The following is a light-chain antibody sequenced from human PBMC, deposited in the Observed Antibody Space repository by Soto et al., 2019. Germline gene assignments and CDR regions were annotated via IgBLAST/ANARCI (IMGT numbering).Light chain of an antibody. V-gene: IGKV1-5*03. Sequence: DIQMTQSPSTLSASVGDRVTITCRASQSISSWLTWYQQKARQAPKLLIYKASIVESGVPSRFSGSGSGTEFTLSISSLQPGDSATYYCQQYSYFATFGQGTRVDVK. CDR1: QSISSW. CDR2: KAS. J-gene: IGKJ1*01. CDR3: QQYSYFAT.